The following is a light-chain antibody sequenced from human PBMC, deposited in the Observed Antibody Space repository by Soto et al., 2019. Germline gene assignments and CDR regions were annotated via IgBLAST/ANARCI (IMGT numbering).Light chain of an antibody. CDR2: DVS. CDR1: SSDVGGYNF. V-gene: IGLV2-14*01. CDR3: SSYTTSNTRQIV. Sequence: SVLTQPPSASGSPGQSVTISCTGTSSDVGGYNFVSWYQQYPGKAPKLMIYDVSNRPSGVSNRFSGSKSGNTASLTISGLQPEDEADYYCSSYTTSNTRQIVFGTGTKVTVL. J-gene: IGLJ1*01.